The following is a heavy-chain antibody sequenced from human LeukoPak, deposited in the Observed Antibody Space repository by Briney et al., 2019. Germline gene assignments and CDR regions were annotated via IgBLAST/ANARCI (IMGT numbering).Heavy chain of an antibody. D-gene: IGHD3-22*01. Sequence: ASVKVSCKASGYTFTSYAMHWVRQAPGQRLEWMGWINAGNGNTKYSQKFQGRVTITADESMSTIYMELSSLRSGDTAVYYCARHSGYHSTMYLDYWGQGTLVTVSS. V-gene: IGHV1-3*01. J-gene: IGHJ4*02. CDR1: GYTFTSYA. CDR2: INAGNGNT. CDR3: ARHSGYHSTMYLDY.